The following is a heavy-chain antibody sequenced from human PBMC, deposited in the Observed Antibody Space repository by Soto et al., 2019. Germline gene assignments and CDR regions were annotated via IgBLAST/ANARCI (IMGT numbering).Heavy chain of an antibody. V-gene: IGHV5-51*01. D-gene: IGHD6-6*01. CDR1: GYSFTSYW. CDR2: IYPSDSDT. Sequence: GESLKISCKGSGYSFTSYWIGWVRQMPGKGLEWMGIIYPSDSDTRYSPSFQGQVTISADKSISTAYLQWSSLKASDTAMYYCARLKYSSSSYYYGMDVWGQGTTVTVSS. CDR3: ARLKYSSSSYYYGMDV. J-gene: IGHJ6*02.